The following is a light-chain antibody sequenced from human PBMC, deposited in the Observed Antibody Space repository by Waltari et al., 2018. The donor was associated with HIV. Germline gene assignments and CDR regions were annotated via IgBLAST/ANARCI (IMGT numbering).Light chain of an antibody. CDR1: QSLSCTS. Sequence: EIVLTQSPGTISLSPGERVILSCRASQSLSCTSLAWYQQRPGQAPRILLSDASTRASGIPDRFSGSGSGTDFTLTISRLEPEDFATYYCQQYVISPLTFGGGTKVQI. CDR3: QQYVISPLT. V-gene: IGKV3-20*01. CDR2: DAS. J-gene: IGKJ4*01.